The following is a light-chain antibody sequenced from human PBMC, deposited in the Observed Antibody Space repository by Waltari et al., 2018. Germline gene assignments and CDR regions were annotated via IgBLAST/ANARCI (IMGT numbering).Light chain of an antibody. J-gene: IGKJ1*01. Sequence: DIQMTQSPSSLSASVGDRVTITCRASQSIVSYLHWYQQKPGKAPKLLIYAASSLQSGVPSSFSGSGSGTDFTLTISSLQPEDFATYYCQQTYSTLGTFGQGTKVEIK. CDR2: AAS. CDR1: QSIVSY. V-gene: IGKV1-39*01. CDR3: QQTYSTLGT.